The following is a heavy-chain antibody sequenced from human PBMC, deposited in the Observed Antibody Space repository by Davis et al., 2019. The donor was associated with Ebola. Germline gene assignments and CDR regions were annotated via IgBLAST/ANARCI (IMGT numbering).Heavy chain of an antibody. CDR3: ARDADTSASYWYYNL. D-gene: IGHD3-16*01. V-gene: IGHV3-33*01. J-gene: IGHJ2*01. Sequence: GESLKTSCAPSGFSVRNYGMHWVCQAPGKGLEWVALIWADERSKDYVDSVKGRFTISKDTSKNTLYLQMNNLRVEDTAVYYCARDADTSASYWYYNLWGRGTLVTVSS. CDR2: IWADERSK. CDR1: GFSVRNYG.